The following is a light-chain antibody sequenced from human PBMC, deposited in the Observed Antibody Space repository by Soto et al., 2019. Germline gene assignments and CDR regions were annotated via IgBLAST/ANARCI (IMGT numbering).Light chain of an antibody. Sequence: QSAPTQPPSASGSPGQSVTFSCTGTSSDVGGYNYVSWYQQYPGKAPKLMIYEVYKRHSGVPDRFSGSKSGNTASLTFSGLQPEDEADYYCSAYAGSRTWVFGGGTKLTVL. V-gene: IGLV2-8*01. J-gene: IGLJ2*01. CDR1: SSDVGGYNY. CDR2: EVY. CDR3: SAYAGSRTWV.